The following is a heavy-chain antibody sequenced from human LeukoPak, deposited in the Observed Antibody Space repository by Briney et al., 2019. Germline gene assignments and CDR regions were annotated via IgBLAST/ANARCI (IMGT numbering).Heavy chain of an antibody. CDR3: ASLAYYDSSP. CDR2: IYYTGST. Sequence: SETLSLTCTVSGGSINSSSYYWGWLRQPPGKGLEWIGTIYYTGSTYYNPSLKSRVTISVDTSKNQFSLKLSSVTAADTAVYYCASLAYYDSSPWGQGTLVTVSS. D-gene: IGHD3-22*01. V-gene: IGHV4-39*07. CDR1: GGSINSSSYY. J-gene: IGHJ5*02.